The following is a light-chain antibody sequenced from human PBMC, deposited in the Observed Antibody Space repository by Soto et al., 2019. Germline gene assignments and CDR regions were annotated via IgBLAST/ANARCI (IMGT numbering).Light chain of an antibody. CDR1: QSISSN. J-gene: IGKJ4*01. Sequence: EIVMTQSPATLSVSPGERATLSCRASQSISSNLAWYQQKPGQAPRLLIYGASTRATGIPARFSGSRSGTDFTLTISSLQSEDFALYYCQQYNNWPALTFGGGTKVDIK. CDR3: QQYNNWPALT. CDR2: GAS. V-gene: IGKV3D-15*01.